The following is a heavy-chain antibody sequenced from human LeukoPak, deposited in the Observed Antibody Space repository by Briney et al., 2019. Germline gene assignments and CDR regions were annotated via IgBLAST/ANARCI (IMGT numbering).Heavy chain of an antibody. CDR3: ARDLSGVTGYTYGRGIDY. CDR1: EFTFSTYW. D-gene: IGHD5-18*01. Sequence: SGGSLRLSCAASEFTFSTYWMNWVRQAPGKGLEWVADIKQDGSEKYYVDSVKGRFTISRDNAKTSLYLQMNSLRAEDTAVYYCARDLSGVTGYTYGRGIDYWGQGTLVTVSS. CDR2: IKQDGSEK. V-gene: IGHV3-7*01. J-gene: IGHJ4*02.